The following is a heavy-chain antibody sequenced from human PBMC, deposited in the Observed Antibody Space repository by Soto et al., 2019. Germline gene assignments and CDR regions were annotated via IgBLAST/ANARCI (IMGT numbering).Heavy chain of an antibody. J-gene: IGHJ4*02. V-gene: IGHV3-23*01. CDR1: GFTFSTYA. CDR2: IQGRDDTT. CDR3: AKETDPRCCYGVDY. Sequence: EVQLLESGGGLVQPGGSLTLSCAASGFTFSTYAMGWVRQAPGKGLEWVSTIQGRDDTTFYADSVRGRFTISRDNSKNTMPLQMNTRRGDDTAVYYCAKETDPRCCYGVDYWGQGALVTVSS. D-gene: IGHD2-2*01.